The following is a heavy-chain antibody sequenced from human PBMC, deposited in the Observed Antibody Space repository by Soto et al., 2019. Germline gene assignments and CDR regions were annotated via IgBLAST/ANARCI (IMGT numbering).Heavy chain of an antibody. D-gene: IGHD2-15*01. CDR1: GFTFSTST. Sequence: EVQLVESGGGLVKPGGSLRLSCAASGFTFSTSTMNWVRQAPGQGLEWLSSISSTSTYTYYAASVRGRFTISRDNAKNSLYLQMSSLTAEDTAVYYCARVGSPGYCSGGFCPPPDYWGQGTLVTVSS. CDR2: ISSTSTYT. CDR3: ARVGSPGYCSGGFCPPPDY. V-gene: IGHV3-21*02. J-gene: IGHJ4*02.